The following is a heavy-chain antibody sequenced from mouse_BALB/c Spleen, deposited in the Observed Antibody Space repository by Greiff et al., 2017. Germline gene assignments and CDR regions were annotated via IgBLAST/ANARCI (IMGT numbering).Heavy chain of an antibody. D-gene: IGHD1-1*01. V-gene: IGHV1S135*01. CDR1: GYSFTGYN. CDR2: IDPYNGGT. J-gene: IGHJ4*01. CDR3: TTTVVAPYAMDY. Sequence: EVKLMESGPELGKPGASVKISCKASGYSFTGYNMYWVKQSHRKSLEWIGYIDPYNGGTSYNQKSKGKATLTVDKSSSTAYMHLNSLTSEDSAIYYCTTTVVAPYAMDYWGQGTSVTVSS.